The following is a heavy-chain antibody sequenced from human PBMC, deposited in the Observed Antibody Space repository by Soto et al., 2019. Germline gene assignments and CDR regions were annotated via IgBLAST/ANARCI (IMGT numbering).Heavy chain of an antibody. V-gene: IGHV4-61*03. CDR3: ARDLGGAARWFDP. Sequence: QVQLQESGPGLVKPSETLSLTCTVSGGSVSSGSYSWSWIRQPPGKGLEWIGYIYSSGSTNYNPSLKSRVTISVDTSKNHSSLKLSSLTAADTAVYYCARDLGGAARWFDPWGQGTLVTVSS. J-gene: IGHJ5*02. CDR1: GGSVSSGSYS. D-gene: IGHD6-6*01. CDR2: IYSSGST.